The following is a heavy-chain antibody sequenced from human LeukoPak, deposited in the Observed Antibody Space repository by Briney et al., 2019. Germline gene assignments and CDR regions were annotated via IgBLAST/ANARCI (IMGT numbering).Heavy chain of an antibody. V-gene: IGHV3-23*01. CDR1: RFTFGSYA. D-gene: IGHD3-10*01. Sequence: PGGSLRLSCVASRFTFGSYAMSWVRQAPGKGLECVSIISGSGGSTYYADSVKGRFTISRDNSKNTLYLQMNSLRAEDTAVYYCARDGYDSGSYHDYWGQGTLVTVSS. J-gene: IGHJ4*02. CDR3: ARDGYDSGSYHDY. CDR2: ISGSGGST.